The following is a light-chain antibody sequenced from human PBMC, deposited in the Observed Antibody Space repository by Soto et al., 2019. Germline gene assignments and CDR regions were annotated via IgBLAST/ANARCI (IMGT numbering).Light chain of an antibody. J-gene: IGKJ1*01. CDR2: ASS. CDR1: QSISSW. V-gene: IGKV1-39*01. CDR3: QQSYSSPRT. Sequence: DIQMTQSPSTLSASVGYRVTITCRASQSISSWLAWYQQKTGKAPRILIYASSSLQSGVPSRFSGSGSGTDFTLTISSLQPEDFETYYCQQSYSSPRTFGQGTKVDIK.